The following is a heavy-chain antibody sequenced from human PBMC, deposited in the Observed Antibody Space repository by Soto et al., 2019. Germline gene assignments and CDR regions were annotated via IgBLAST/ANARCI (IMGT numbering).Heavy chain of an antibody. Sequence: QVQLVQSGAEVKKPGSSVKVSCKASGGTFSSYAISWVRQAPGQGLEWMGGIIPIFGTANYAQKFQGRVTXPXAXSXXTAYMELSSLRSEATAVYYCARHVPAAGYYYGMDVWGQGTTVPVSS. CDR3: ARHVPAAGYYYGMDV. V-gene: IGHV1-69*05. CDR1: GGTFSSYA. CDR2: IIPIFGTA. D-gene: IGHD2-2*01. J-gene: IGHJ6*02.